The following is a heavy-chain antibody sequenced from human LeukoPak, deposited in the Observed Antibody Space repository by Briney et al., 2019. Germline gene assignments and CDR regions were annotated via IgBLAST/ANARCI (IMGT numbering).Heavy chain of an antibody. CDR1: GGSVSSGSYY. Sequence: SETLSLTCTVSGGSVSSGSYYWSWIRQPPGKGLEWIGYIYYSGSTNYNPSLKSRVTISVDTSKNQFSLKLSSVTAADTAVYYCARGFGSSWHYFDYWGQGTLVTVSS. CDR2: IYYSGST. V-gene: IGHV4-61*01. J-gene: IGHJ4*02. D-gene: IGHD6-13*01. CDR3: ARGFGSSWHYFDY.